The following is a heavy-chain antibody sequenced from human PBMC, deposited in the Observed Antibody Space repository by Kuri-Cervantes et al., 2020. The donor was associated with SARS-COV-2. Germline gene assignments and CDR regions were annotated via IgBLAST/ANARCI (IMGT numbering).Heavy chain of an antibody. CDR3: ATTRLLWLGIRPFDP. CDR1: GYSISSGYY. Sequence: SETLSLTCAVSGYSISSGYYWGWIRQPPGKGLEWIGSIYHSGSTYYNPSPKSRVTISVDTSKNQFSLKLSSVTAADTAVYYCATTRLLWLGIRPFDPWGQGTLVTVSS. CDR2: IYHSGST. J-gene: IGHJ5*02. V-gene: IGHV4-38-2*01. D-gene: IGHD3-10*01.